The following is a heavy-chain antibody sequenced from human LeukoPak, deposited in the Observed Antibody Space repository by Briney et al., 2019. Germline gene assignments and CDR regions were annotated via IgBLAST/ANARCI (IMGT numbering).Heavy chain of an antibody. D-gene: IGHD1-7*01. Sequence: GGSLRLSCAASGFTFTSYSMSWVRQAPGKGLEWVSGTSDRGDYTYYADSVKGRFTISRDSSKNTLFLQMNSLRAEDTALYFRARKAQYNGHYPLDYWGQGTLVTVSS. CDR1: GFTFTSYS. J-gene: IGHJ4*02. CDR2: TSDRGDYT. CDR3: ARKAQYNGHYPLDY. V-gene: IGHV3-23*01.